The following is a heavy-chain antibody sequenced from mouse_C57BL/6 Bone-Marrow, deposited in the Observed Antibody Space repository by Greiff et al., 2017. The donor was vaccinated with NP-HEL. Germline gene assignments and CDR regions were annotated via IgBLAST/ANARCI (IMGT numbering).Heavy chain of an antibody. D-gene: IGHD1-1*01. CDR1: GFTFSDYG. CDR2: ISSGSSTI. Sequence: EVKLVESGGGLVKPGGSLKLSCAASGFTFSDYGMHWVRQAPEKGLEWVAYISSGSSTIYYADTVKGRFTISRDNAKNTLFLQMTSLRSEDTAMYYCATYYYGSSGLYWGQGTTLTVSS. CDR3: ATYYYGSSGLY. J-gene: IGHJ2*01. V-gene: IGHV5-17*01.